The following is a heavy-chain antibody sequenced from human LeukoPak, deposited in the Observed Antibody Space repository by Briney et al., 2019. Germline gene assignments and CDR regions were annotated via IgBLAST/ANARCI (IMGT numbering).Heavy chain of an antibody. Sequence: ASVKVSCKASGYTFTSYDINWVRQATGQGLEWMGWMNPNSGNTGYAQKLQGRVTMTRNTSISTAYMELSSLRSEDTAVYYCARVSRRVAGTGFGYWGQGTLVTVSS. CDR2: MNPNSGNT. D-gene: IGHD6-19*01. CDR1: GYTFTSYD. CDR3: ARVSRRVAGTGFGY. J-gene: IGHJ4*02. V-gene: IGHV1-8*01.